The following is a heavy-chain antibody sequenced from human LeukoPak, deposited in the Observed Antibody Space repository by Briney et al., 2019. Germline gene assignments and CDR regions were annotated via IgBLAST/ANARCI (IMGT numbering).Heavy chain of an antibody. V-gene: IGHV3-30*04. CDR2: ISYDGSNK. CDR3: TTHPQLLWFGELLQFEYMDV. D-gene: IGHD3-10*01. Sequence: PGGSLRLSCAASGFTFSNYALHWVRQAPGKGLEWVAVISYDGSNKFYADSVRGRFTISRDNSKNTLFLQMNSLRPEDTAVYYCTTHPQLLWFGELLQFEYMDVWGKGTTVTISS. J-gene: IGHJ6*03. CDR1: GFTFSNYA.